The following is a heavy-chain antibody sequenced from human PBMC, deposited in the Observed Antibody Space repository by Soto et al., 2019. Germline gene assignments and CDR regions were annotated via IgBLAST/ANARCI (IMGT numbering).Heavy chain of an antibody. CDR3: ARGRMAAAGTTRFDY. J-gene: IGHJ4*02. CDR2: INSDGSTI. Sequence: GGSLRLSCAASGFTFSTYWMHWARQAPGKGLVWVSHINSDGSTITYADSVKGRFTISRDNAKNTLYLQMNGLRAEDTAVYYCARGRMAAAGTTRFDYWGQGTLVTVSS. V-gene: IGHV3-74*01. CDR1: GFTFSTYW. D-gene: IGHD6-13*01.